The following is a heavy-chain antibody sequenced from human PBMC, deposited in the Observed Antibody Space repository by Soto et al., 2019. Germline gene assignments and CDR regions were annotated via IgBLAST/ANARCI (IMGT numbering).Heavy chain of an antibody. CDR1: GGSISSGDYY. CDR3: ARWSHSDFWSGPSSDY. D-gene: IGHD3-3*01. CDR2: IYYSGST. J-gene: IGHJ4*02. V-gene: IGHV4-30-4*01. Sequence: QVQLQESGPGLVKPSQTLSLTCTVSGGSISSGDYYWSWIRQPPGKGLEWIGYIYYSGSTYYNPSLRSRVTISVDPSKNQFPLKLSSVTAADTAVYYCARWSHSDFWSGPSSDYWGQGTLVTVSS.